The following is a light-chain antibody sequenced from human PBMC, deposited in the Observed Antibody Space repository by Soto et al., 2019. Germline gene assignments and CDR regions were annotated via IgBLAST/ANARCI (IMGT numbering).Light chain of an antibody. V-gene: IGLV2-11*01. Sequence: QSALTQPRAVSGSPGQSVTIARTGTTSDVGGYNYVSWYQQHPGKAPKLMIYDVTKRPSGVPDRFSGSKSGNTASLTISGLQAEDEADYYCCSYAGSYFGVFGGGTELTVL. CDR3: CSYAGSYFGV. CDR1: TSDVGGYNY. J-gene: IGLJ3*02. CDR2: DVT.